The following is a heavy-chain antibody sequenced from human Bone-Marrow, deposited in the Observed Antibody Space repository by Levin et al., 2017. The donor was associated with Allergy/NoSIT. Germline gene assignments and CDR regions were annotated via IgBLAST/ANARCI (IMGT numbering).Heavy chain of an antibody. CDR2: INPADSQT. J-gene: IGHJ4*02. CDR1: GYVFSIYW. V-gene: IGHV5-51*01. Sequence: ASVKVSCETSGYVFSIYWIGWVRQMPGKGLEWMGFINPADSQTIYSRSFQGQVTISADESTTPAYLQWSSLKTSDTAMYFCARVLFGEVSLYYFDYWGQGTLVTVSS. D-gene: IGHD3-10*01. CDR3: ARVLFGEVSLYYFDY.